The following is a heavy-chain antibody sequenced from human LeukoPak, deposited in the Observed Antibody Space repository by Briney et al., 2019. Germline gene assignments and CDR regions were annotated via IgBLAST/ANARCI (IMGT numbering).Heavy chain of an antibody. CDR1: GFTFDDYA. V-gene: IGHV3-53*01. CDR3: ARAYGSGAGSDEFYYYGMDV. Sequence: GGSLRLSCAASGFTFDDYAMHWVRQAPGKGLEWVSVIYSGGSTYYADSVKGRFTISRDNSKNTLYLQMNSLRAEDTAVYYCARAYGSGAGSDEFYYYGMDVWGQGTTVTVSS. D-gene: IGHD3-10*01. J-gene: IGHJ6*02. CDR2: IYSGGST.